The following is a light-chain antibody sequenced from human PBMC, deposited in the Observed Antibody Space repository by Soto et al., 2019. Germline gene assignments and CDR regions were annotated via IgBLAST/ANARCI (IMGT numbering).Light chain of an antibody. J-gene: IGKJ5*01. Sequence: EIVLTQSPGTLSLSQGERATLSCRASQSVSSSYLAWYQQQPGQAPRLLIYGASSRATGIPDTFSGSGSGTDFTLTISRLEPEDFAVYYCQQYGSSPSITFGQGTRLEI. CDR1: QSVSSSY. CDR3: QQYGSSPSIT. CDR2: GAS. V-gene: IGKV3-20*01.